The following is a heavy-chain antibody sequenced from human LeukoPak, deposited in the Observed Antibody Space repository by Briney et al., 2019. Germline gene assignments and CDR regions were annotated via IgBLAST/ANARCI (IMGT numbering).Heavy chain of an antibody. CDR2: VSYTGDA. Sequence: PSETLSLTCTVPGGAISSYYWSWIRQPPGKGLEWIGYVSYTGDASQNPSLRGRVTMSVDTSNNQVSLELSSVTAADTAVYYCARGWNHGDYWGQGTLVTVSS. D-gene: IGHD1-14*01. CDR3: ARGWNHGDY. J-gene: IGHJ4*02. V-gene: IGHV4-59*01. CDR1: GGAISSYY.